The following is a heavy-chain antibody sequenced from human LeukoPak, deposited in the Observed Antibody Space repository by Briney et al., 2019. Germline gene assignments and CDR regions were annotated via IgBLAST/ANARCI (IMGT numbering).Heavy chain of an antibody. D-gene: IGHD1-26*01. J-gene: IGHJ3*02. CDR1: GYSFTSYW. CDR3: ARDYGIVGATRGAFDI. CDR2: IYPGDSDT. V-gene: IGHV5-51*01. Sequence: KPGESLKISCKGSGYSFTSYWIGWVRQMPGKGLEWMGIIYPGDSDTRYSPSFQGQVTISADKSISTAYLQWSSLKASDTAMYCCARDYGIVGATRGAFDIWGQGTMVTVSS.